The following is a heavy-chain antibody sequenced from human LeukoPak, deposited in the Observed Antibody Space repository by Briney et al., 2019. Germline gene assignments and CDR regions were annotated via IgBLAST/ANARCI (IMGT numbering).Heavy chain of an antibody. Sequence: PSETLSLTCTVSGYSISSDYYWGWIRQPPGKGLEWIGSIYHSGSTYYNPSLKSRVTISVDTSKNQFPLKLSSVTAADTAVYYCARVAARVFDPWGQGTLVTVSS. CDR3: ARVAARVFDP. CDR2: IYHSGST. V-gene: IGHV4-38-2*02. CDR1: GYSISSDYY. J-gene: IGHJ5*02. D-gene: IGHD6-6*01.